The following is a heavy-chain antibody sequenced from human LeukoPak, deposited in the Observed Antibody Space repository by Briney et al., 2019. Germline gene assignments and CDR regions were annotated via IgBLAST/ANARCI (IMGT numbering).Heavy chain of an antibody. CDR1: GGTFSSSA. V-gene: IGHV1-69*04. D-gene: IGHD2/OR15-2a*01. CDR2: IIPVLNIT. Sequence: SVTVSCKPSGGTFSSSAITWVRQAPGQGLEWMGRIIPVLNITTYAQKFRGRVTITADTSTSTVYMELSSLRSEETAVYYCAKDQGLSAPPPYGLDVWGQGTTVIVTS. CDR3: AKDQGLSAPPPYGLDV. J-gene: IGHJ6*02.